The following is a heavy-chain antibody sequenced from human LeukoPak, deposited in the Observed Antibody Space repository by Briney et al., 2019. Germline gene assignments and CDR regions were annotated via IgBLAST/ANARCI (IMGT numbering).Heavy chain of an antibody. D-gene: IGHD6-6*01. CDR2: IYYSGST. V-gene: IGHV4-59*01. CDR3: ARARRGSSSSGDLFDY. J-gene: IGHJ4*02. Sequence: SETLSLTFTVSGGSISSYYWSWSRQPPGKGLEWIGYIYYSGSTNYNPSLKSRVTISVDTSKNQFSLKLSSVTAADTAVYYCARARRGSSSSGDLFDYWGQGTLVTVSS. CDR1: GGSISSYY.